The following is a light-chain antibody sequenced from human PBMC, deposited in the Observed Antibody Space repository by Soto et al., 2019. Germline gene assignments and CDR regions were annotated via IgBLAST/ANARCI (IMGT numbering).Light chain of an antibody. CDR3: QQYNSYPWT. V-gene: IGKV1-5*01. Sequence: DIQMTQSPSTLSASVGDRVTITCRASQSISSWLAWYQQKPGKAPKLLIYDASSLESGVPSRFSGSGSGTEFTLTISSLQPDDFATYYCQQYNSYPWTFDQGTRWIS. CDR1: QSISSW. CDR2: DAS. J-gene: IGKJ1*01.